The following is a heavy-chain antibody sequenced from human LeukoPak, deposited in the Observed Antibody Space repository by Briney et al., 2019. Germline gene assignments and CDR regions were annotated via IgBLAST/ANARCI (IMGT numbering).Heavy chain of an antibody. D-gene: IGHD3-3*01. CDR2: IYYSGST. Sequence: SETLSLTCTVSGGSISSSSYYWGWIRQPPGKGLEWIGSIYYSGSTYYNPSLKSRVTISVDTSKNQFSLKLSSVTAADTAVYYCARGGAFGVVIIRWFDPWGQGTLVTVSS. V-gene: IGHV4-39*01. J-gene: IGHJ5*02. CDR1: GGSISSSSYY. CDR3: ARGGAFGVVIIRWFDP.